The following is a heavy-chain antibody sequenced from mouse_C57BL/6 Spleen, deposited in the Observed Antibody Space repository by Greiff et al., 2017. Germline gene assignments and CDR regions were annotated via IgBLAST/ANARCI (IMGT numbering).Heavy chain of an antibody. Sequence: DVKLVESGGGLVKPGGSLKLSCAASGFTFSDYGMHWVRQAPEKGLEWVAYISSGSSTIYYADTVKGRFTISRDNAKNTLFLQMTSLRSEDTAMYYCARGMITRYFDYWGQGTTLTVSS. D-gene: IGHD2-4*01. J-gene: IGHJ2*01. V-gene: IGHV5-17*01. CDR3: ARGMITRYFDY. CDR1: GFTFSDYG. CDR2: ISSGSSTI.